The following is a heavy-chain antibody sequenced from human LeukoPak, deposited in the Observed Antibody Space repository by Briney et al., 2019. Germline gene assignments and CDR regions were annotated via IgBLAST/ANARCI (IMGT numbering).Heavy chain of an antibody. CDR1: GFTFSSYW. V-gene: IGHV3-7*01. J-gene: IGHJ4*02. Sequence: PGGSLRLSCAASGFTFSSYWMTWVRQAPGKGLEWVANIKEDGGEGYYVDSVKGRFTVSRDNAKNSLYLQLTSLRAEDTAVYYCARYRGYETFDYWGQGTLVTVSS. CDR2: IKEDGGEG. D-gene: IGHD5-12*01. CDR3: ARYRGYETFDY.